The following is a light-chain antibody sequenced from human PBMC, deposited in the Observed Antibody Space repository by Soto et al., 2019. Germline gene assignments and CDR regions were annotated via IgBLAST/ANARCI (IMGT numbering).Light chain of an antibody. Sequence: IQMTQSPSTLSASVGDRVTITCRASQSISSWLAWYQQKPGKAPKLLIYDASSLESGVPSRFSGSGSGTDFTLTISSLQPEDFATYYCQRYNSYSEAFGEGTKVDIK. CDR2: DAS. V-gene: IGKV1-5*01. J-gene: IGKJ1*01. CDR3: QRYNSYSEA. CDR1: QSISSW.